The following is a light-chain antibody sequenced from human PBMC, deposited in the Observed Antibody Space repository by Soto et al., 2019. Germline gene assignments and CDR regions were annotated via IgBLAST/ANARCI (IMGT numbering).Light chain of an antibody. V-gene: IGLV2-14*01. CDR2: DVS. CDR3: SSYTSSSTYV. J-gene: IGLJ1*01. Sequence: QSVLTQPASWSGSPGQSITISCTGTSSDVGGYNYVSWYQQHPGKAPKLMIYDVSNRPSGVSNRFSGSKSGNTASLTISGLQAEDEADYYCSSYTSSSTYVFGTGTRSPS. CDR1: SSDVGGYNY.